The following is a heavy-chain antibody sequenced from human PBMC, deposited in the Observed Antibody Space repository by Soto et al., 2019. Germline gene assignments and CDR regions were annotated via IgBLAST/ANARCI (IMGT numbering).Heavy chain of an antibody. J-gene: IGHJ3*02. V-gene: IGHV4-31*03. D-gene: IGHD4-17*01. CDR3: ASNRGTMTTVVERAFDI. CDR1: GGSISSGGYY. Sequence: TLSLTCTVSGGSISSGGYYWSWIRQHPGKGLEWIGYIYYSGSTYYNPSLKSRVTISVDTSKNQFSLKLSSVTAADTAVYYCASNRGTMTTVVERAFDIWGQGTMVTVSS. CDR2: IYYSGST.